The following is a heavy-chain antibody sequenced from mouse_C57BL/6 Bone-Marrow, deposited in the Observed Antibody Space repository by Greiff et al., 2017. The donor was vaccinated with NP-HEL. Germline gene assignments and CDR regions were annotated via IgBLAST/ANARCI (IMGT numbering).Heavy chain of an antibody. CDR3: ARSRAYYSNYGYAMDY. Sequence: QVQLQQSGAELARPGASVKLSCKASGYTFTSYGISWVKQRTGQGLEWIGEIYPRSGNTYYNEKFKGKATLTADKSSSTAYMELRSLTSEDSAVYVCARSRAYYSNYGYAMDYWGQGTSVTVSS. J-gene: IGHJ4*01. CDR1: GYTFTSYG. V-gene: IGHV1-81*01. CDR2: IYPRSGNT. D-gene: IGHD2-5*01.